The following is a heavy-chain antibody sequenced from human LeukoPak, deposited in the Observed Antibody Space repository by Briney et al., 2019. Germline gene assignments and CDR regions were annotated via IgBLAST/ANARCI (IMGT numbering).Heavy chain of an antibody. CDR2: IYYSGST. V-gene: IGHV4-59*01. CDR3: ARGYERDAFDI. Sequence: SETLSLTCTVSGGSISSDQWSWIRQPPGKGLEWIGYIYYSGSTNYNPSLKSRVTISVDTSKNQFSLKLSSVTAADTAVYYCARGYERDAFDIWGQGTMVTVSS. D-gene: IGHD1-1*01. CDR1: GGSISSDQ. J-gene: IGHJ3*02.